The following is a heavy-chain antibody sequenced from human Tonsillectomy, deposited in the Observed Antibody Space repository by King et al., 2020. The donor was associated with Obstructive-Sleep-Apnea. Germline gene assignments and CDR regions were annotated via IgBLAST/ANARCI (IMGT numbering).Heavy chain of an antibody. J-gene: IGHJ5*02. CDR2: MNPNSGNT. D-gene: IGHD1-26*01. CDR1: GYTFTSYD. Sequence: QLVQSGAEVRKPGASVKVSCKASGYTFTSYDINWVRQATGQGLEWMGWMNPNSGNTGYAKKFQGRVTMTRNTSISTAYMELSSLRSEDTAGYYCAQYSGSPPWFDPWGQGTLVTVSS. CDR3: AQYSGSPPWFDP. V-gene: IGHV1-8*01.